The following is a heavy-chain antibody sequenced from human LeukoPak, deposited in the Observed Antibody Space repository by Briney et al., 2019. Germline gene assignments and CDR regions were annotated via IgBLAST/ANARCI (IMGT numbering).Heavy chain of an antibody. Sequence: GGSRRLSCAAFGFPLRSYTMNWVGQAPGKGLEWVSSITRSSNVIYYADSVTRRFTDSRDKAKNSLYLKMNSLTAEDTAVHYCARMRYASSGYFSIFDYWGQGTLATVSS. CDR3: ARMRYASSGYFSIFDY. J-gene: IGHJ4*02. CDR2: ITRSSNVI. D-gene: IGHD3-22*01. CDR1: GFPLRSYT. V-gene: IGHV3-21*01.